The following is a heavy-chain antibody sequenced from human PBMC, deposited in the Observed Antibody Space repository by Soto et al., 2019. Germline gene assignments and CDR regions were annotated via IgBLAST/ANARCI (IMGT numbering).Heavy chain of an antibody. CDR3: ARAHHKYGSGRYYSTGGNWFDP. CDR1: GGSISSGDYY. D-gene: IGHD3-10*01. CDR2: IYYSGST. J-gene: IGHJ5*02. V-gene: IGHV4-30-4*01. Sequence: QVQLQESGPGLVKPSQTLSLTCTVSGGSISSGDYYWSWIRQPPGKGLEWIGYIYYSGSTYYNPYLNSRVTISVDTSKNQFSLKLSSVTAADTGVYYCARAHHKYGSGRYYSTGGNWFDPWGQGTLVTVSS.